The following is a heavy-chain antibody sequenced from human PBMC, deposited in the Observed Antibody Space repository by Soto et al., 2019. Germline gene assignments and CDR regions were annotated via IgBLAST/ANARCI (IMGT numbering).Heavy chain of an antibody. J-gene: IGHJ4*02. Sequence: ASEGTIGSLASRCVRQTPGKGLEWVSAISGGGGSTYYADSVKGRFTISRDNSKNTLSLQMNSLRADDTAIYYCAKDPGARYCSGGSCYSLGRKGTNCGQGTLVTVSS. CDR1: EGTIGSLA. CDR2: ISGGGGST. CDR3: AKDPGARYCSGGSCYSLGRKGTN. D-gene: IGHD2-15*01. V-gene: IGHV3-23*01.